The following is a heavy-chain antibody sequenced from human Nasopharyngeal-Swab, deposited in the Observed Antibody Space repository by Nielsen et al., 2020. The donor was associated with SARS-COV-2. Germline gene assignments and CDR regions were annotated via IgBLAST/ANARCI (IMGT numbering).Heavy chain of an antibody. D-gene: IGHD6-13*01. CDR2: IWYDGSNK. V-gene: IGHV3-33*01. J-gene: IGHJ4*02. CDR1: GFTFSSYG. Sequence: GESLKISCAASGFTFSSYGMHWVRQAPGKGLEWVAVIWYDGSNKYYADSVKGRFTISRDNSKNTLYLQMNGLRAEDTAVYYCARGAAAGSDYWGQGTLVTVSS. CDR3: ARGAAAGSDY.